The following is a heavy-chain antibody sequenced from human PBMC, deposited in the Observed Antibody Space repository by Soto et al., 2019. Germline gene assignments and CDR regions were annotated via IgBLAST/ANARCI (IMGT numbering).Heavy chain of an antibody. J-gene: IGHJ6*02. V-gene: IGHV4-34*01. CDR3: ARFSGWYFGYYYGMDV. CDR2: INHSGST. CDR1: GGSFSGYY. D-gene: IGHD6-19*01. Sequence: SETLSLTCAVYGGSFSGYYWSWIRQPPGKGLEWIGEINHSGSTNYNPSLKSRVAISVDTSKNQFSLKLSSVTAADTAVYYCARFSGWYFGYYYGMDVWGQGTTVTVSS.